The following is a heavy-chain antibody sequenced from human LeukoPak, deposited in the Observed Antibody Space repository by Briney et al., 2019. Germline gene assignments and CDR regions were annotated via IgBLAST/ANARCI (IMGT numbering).Heavy chain of an antibody. D-gene: IGHD3-16*01. CDR3: AKRKSASRFWGDLHDVIDL. CDR2: MAYDGSKE. CDR1: GFTFSTYT. V-gene: IGHV3-30*18. J-gene: IGHJ3*01. Sequence: GGSLRLSCTASGFTFSTYTMYWVRQSPGKGLEWVALMAYDGSKEDYGNSVKGRFTISRDNSKNTMYLEMNSLRLEDTAVYYCAKRKSASRFWGDLHDVIDLWGQGTMVTVSS.